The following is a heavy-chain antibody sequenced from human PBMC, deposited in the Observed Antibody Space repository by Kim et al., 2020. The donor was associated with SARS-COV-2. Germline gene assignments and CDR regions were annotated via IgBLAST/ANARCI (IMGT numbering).Heavy chain of an antibody. V-gene: IGHV3-9*01. CDR3: AKGYSYGYGYFDY. D-gene: IGHD5-18*01. J-gene: IGHJ4*02. Sequence: ADAVKGRFTISRDNAKNSLYLQMNSLRAEDTALYYCAKGYSYGYGYFDYWGQGTLVTVSS.